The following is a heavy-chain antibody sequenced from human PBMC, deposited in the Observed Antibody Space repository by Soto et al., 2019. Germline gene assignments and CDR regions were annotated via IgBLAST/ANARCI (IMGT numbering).Heavy chain of an antibody. CDR2: IYYSGST. CDR1: GGSISSYY. J-gene: IGHJ4*02. D-gene: IGHD1-7*01. CDR3: ARAGEDNWNYVY. V-gene: IGHV4-59*01. Sequence: SETLSLTCTVSGGSISSYYWSWIRQPPGKGLEWIGYIYYSGSTNYNPSLKSRVTISVDTSKNQFSLKLSSVNAADTAVYYCARAGEDNWNYVYWGQGTLVTVSS.